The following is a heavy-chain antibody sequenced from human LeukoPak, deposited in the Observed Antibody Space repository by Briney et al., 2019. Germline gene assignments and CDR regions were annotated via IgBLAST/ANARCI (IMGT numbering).Heavy chain of an antibody. Sequence: ASVKVSCKASGYTFTSYDINWVRQATGQGLEWMGWMNPNSGNTGYAQKLQGRVTMTTDTSTSTAYMELRSLRSDDTAVYYCARGLIGNSRSFDYWGQGTLVTVSS. V-gene: IGHV1-8*01. CDR1: GYTFTSYD. D-gene: IGHD4-23*01. CDR2: MNPNSGNT. J-gene: IGHJ4*02. CDR3: ARGLIGNSRSFDY.